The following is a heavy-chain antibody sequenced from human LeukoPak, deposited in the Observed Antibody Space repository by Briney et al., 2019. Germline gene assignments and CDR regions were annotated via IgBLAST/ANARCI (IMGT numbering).Heavy chain of an antibody. V-gene: IGHV3-7*05. CDR3: ARNRGGGSGYSDY. CDR2: IKPDGTDK. CDR1: GFTFSGSW. D-gene: IGHD3-22*01. Sequence: GSLRLSCASSGFTFSGSWMDWVRQAPGKGLEWVAIIKPDGTDKCYVDSVKGRFTVSKDNAKNLLYLQMNSLRAEDTAMYYCARNRGGGSGYSDYWGQGTLVTVSS. J-gene: IGHJ4*02.